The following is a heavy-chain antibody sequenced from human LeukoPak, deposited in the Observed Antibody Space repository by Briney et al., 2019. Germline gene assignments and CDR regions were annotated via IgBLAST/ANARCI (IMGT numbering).Heavy chain of an antibody. J-gene: IGHJ5*02. CDR3: ATTTSARVGWFDP. CDR2: LSGGGDST. V-gene: IGHV3-23*01. Sequence: GGSLRLSCGASVFTFSSYAMSWVRQAPGKGLEWVSSLSGGGDSTYYADSVKCRFTISRDNSKNTLNLQMNSLRAEDTAVYYCATTTSARVGWFDPWGQGTLVTVSS. CDR1: VFTFSSYA. D-gene: IGHD1-26*01.